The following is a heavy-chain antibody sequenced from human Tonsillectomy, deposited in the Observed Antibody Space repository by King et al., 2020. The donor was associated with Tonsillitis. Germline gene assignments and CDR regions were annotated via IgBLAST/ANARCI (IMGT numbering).Heavy chain of an antibody. D-gene: IGHD3-3*01. CDR3: ARGSLRSYYYYYYMDV. J-gene: IGHJ6*03. CDR2: IYYTGGT. CDR1: GGSISSYY. V-gene: IGHV4-59*01. Sequence: QLQESGPGLVKPSETLSLTCTVSGGSISSYYWTWIRQPPGKGLEWIGYIYYTGGTNYNPSLESRVTILIYTSKNQFSLNLSSVTAADTAVYYCARGSLRSYYYYYYMDVWGKGTTVTVSS.